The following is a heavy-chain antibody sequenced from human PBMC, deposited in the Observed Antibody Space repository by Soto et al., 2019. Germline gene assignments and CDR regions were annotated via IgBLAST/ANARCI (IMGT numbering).Heavy chain of an antibody. CDR1: GFTFGDYA. V-gene: IGHV3-49*03. CDR3: TRVRYDFWRWGGYFDY. Sequence: QLGGSLRLSCTASGFTFGDYAMSWFRQAPGKGLEWVGFIRSKAYGGTTEYAASVKGRFTISRDDSKSIAYLQMNSLKTEDTAVYYCTRVRYDFWRWGGYFDYWGQGTLVTVSS. J-gene: IGHJ4*02. D-gene: IGHD3-3*01. CDR2: IRSKAYGGTT.